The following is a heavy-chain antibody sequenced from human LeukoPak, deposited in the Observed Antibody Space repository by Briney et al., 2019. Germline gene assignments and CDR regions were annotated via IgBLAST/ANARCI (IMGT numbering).Heavy chain of an antibody. V-gene: IGHV1-69*13. CDR3: ARGWLAESTVVTPYNY. CDR1: GGTFSSYA. Sequence: SVKVSCKASGGTFSSYAVSWVRQAPGQGLEWMGGIIPIFGKANYAQKFQGRVTITAVESMSTAYMELSSLRSEDTAVYYCARGWLAESTVVTPYNYWGQGTLVTVSS. D-gene: IGHD4-23*01. J-gene: IGHJ4*02. CDR2: IIPIFGKA.